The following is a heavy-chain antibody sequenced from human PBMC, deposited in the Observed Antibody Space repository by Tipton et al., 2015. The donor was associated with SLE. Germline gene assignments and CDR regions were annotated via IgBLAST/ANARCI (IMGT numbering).Heavy chain of an antibody. V-gene: IGHV4-34*01. CDR1: GGSFSGYY. D-gene: IGHD1-26*01. Sequence: TLSLTCAVYGGSFSGYYWSWIRQPLGKGLEWIGEINHSGSTNYNPSLKSRVTISVDTSKNQFSLKLSSVTAADTAVYYCVKDSGSYGYWGQGTLVTVSS. J-gene: IGHJ4*02. CDR3: VKDSGSYGY. CDR2: INHSGST.